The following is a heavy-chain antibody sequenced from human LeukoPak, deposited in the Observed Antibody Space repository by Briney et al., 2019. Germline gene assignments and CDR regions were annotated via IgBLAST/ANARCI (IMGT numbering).Heavy chain of an antibody. J-gene: IGHJ4*02. Sequence: PSETLSLTCTVSGGSISSYYWSWIRQPPGKGLEWIGYIYYSGSTNYNPSLKSRVTISVDTSKNQFSLKLSSVTAADTAVYYCARDVSGSYYQFDYWGQGTLVTVSS. V-gene: IGHV4-59*01. D-gene: IGHD1-26*01. CDR3: ARDVSGSYYQFDY. CDR1: GGSISSYY. CDR2: IYYSGST.